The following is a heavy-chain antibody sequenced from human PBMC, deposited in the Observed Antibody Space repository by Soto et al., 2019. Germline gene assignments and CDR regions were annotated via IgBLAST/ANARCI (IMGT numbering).Heavy chain of an antibody. CDR3: ERTGGYYYGMDV. J-gene: IGHJ6*02. D-gene: IGHD3-16*01. CDR1: GFTFSSYA. Sequence: QVQLVESGGGVVQPGRSLRLSCAASGFTFSSYAMHWVRQAPGKGLEWLAVISYDGSNKYYADSVKGRVTISRDNSKNTLYLQMNSLRAEDTAVYYRERTGGYYYGMDVWGQGTTVTVSS. V-gene: IGHV3-30-3*01. CDR2: ISYDGSNK.